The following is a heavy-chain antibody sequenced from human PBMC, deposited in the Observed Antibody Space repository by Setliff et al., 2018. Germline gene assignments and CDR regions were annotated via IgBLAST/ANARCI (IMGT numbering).Heavy chain of an antibody. CDR1: GYSISSGNY. CDR3: ARGWGSGWSKEGAFDI. J-gene: IGHJ3*02. Sequence: SETLSLTCAVSGYSISSGNYWGWIRQPPGKGLEWIGSISHSGSAYYNPSLKSRVTMSLDMSKNQFSLKLSSVTAADTAVYYCARGWGSGWSKEGAFDIWGQGTMVTVS. V-gene: IGHV4-38-2*01. D-gene: IGHD6-19*01. CDR2: ISHSGSA.